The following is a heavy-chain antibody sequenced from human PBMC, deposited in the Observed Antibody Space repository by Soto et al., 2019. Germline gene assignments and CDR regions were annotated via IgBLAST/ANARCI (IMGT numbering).Heavy chain of an antibody. D-gene: IGHD1-26*01. Sequence: SETLSLTCAVYGGSFSGYYWSWIRQPPGNGLEWIGEINHSGSTNYNPSLKSRVTISVDTSKNQFSLKLSSVTAADTAVYYCASAVSGYWGQGTLVTVSS. CDR2: INHSGST. CDR1: GGSFSGYY. CDR3: ASAVSGY. V-gene: IGHV4-34*01. J-gene: IGHJ4*02.